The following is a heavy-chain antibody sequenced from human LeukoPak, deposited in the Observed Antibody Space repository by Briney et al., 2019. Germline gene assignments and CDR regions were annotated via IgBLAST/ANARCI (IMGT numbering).Heavy chain of an antibody. CDR1: GFPFSSYW. CDR3: ARSNHGCHDH. J-gene: IGHJ4*02. Sequence: GGSLRLSCAASGFPFSSYWMHWVRTAPGQGLVWVSRINNDGRSTPYADSVKGRFTISRDNAMNTLYLQLNRLNTEDRAVSYCARSNHGCHDHWGQGTLVTVSS. V-gene: IGHV3-74*01. CDR2: INNDGRST. D-gene: IGHD4-11*01.